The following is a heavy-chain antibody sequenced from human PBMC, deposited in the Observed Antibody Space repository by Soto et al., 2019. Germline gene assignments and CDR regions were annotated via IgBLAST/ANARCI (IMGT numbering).Heavy chain of an antibody. Sequence: ASVKVSCKASGGTFSSYAISWVRQAPRQGLEWMGWISAYNGNTNYAQKLQGRVTMTTDTSTSTAYMELRSLRSDDTAVYYCARSPRPRWYFDYWGQGTLVTVSS. CDR3: ARSPRPRWYFDY. D-gene: IGHD2-15*01. CDR2: ISAYNGNT. CDR1: GGTFSSYA. V-gene: IGHV1-18*01. J-gene: IGHJ4*02.